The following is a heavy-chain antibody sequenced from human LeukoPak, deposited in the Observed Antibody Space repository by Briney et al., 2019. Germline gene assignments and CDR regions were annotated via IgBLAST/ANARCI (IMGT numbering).Heavy chain of an antibody. CDR3: ARKLRLGGNWFDP. D-gene: IGHD1-26*01. V-gene: IGHV1-69*15. Sequence: SSVKVSCKTSGGTFASYAITWVRQAPGQGLEWMGKIIPISGTTNYAQKFQGRVTFTADESTSTAYMELSSLRSEDTALYYCARKLRLGGNWFDPWGQGTLVTVSS. CDR2: IIPISGTT. CDR1: GGTFASYA. J-gene: IGHJ5*02.